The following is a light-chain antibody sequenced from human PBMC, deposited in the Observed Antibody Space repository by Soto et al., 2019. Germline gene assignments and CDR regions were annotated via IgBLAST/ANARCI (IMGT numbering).Light chain of an antibody. J-gene: IGKJ5*01. CDR1: QGISSY. V-gene: IGKV1-9*01. Sequence: TQLTQSPSSLSASVGDRVTITCRASQGISSYLAWYQQKPGKAPKLLIYGASTLHSGVPSRFSGSGSGTDFTLTISSLQPEDFATYYCQQVSSYPATFGQGTRLETK. CDR3: QQVSSYPAT. CDR2: GAS.